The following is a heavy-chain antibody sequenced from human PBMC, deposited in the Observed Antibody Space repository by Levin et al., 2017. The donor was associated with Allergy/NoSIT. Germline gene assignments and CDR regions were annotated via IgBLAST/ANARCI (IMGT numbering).Heavy chain of an antibody. CDR3: VREPSGGYYYYGMDV. V-gene: IGHV4-61*01. J-gene: IGHJ6*02. Sequence: PGGSLRLSCTVSGGSVRTNNHYWNWIRQAPGKGLEWIGYISYSGSTNYNPSLKSRVTISVDTSQNQFSLQLSSVTAADTALYYCVREPSGGYYYYGMDVWGQGTTVTVSS. CDR2: ISYSGST. CDR1: GGSVRTNNHY. D-gene: IGHD3-10*01.